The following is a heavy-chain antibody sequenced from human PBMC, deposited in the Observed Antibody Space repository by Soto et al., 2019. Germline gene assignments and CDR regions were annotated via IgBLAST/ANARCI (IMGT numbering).Heavy chain of an antibody. V-gene: IGHV1-46*01. CDR2: VNPSGGSA. Sequence: ASVKVSCKTSGYIFTAYSMHCVLQSPLQWLEWMGVVNPSGGSAHYAQSFEGRVTLTRDTSTSTFYMELSSLRSEDTAVYYCAREENCRGGTCYSEYFHHWGQGTLVTVSS. J-gene: IGHJ1*01. CDR3: AREENCRGGTCYSEYFHH. D-gene: IGHD2-15*01. CDR1: GYIFTAYS.